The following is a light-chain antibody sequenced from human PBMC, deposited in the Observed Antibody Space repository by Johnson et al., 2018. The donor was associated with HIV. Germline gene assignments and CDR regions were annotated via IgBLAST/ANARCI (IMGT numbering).Light chain of an antibody. CDR1: SSNIGNNY. V-gene: IGLV1-51*01. J-gene: IGLJ1*01. CDR2: DNN. Sequence: QSVLTQPPSVSAAPGQKVIISCSGSSSNIGNNYVSWYQQLPGTAPKLLIYDNNKRPSGIPDRFSGSKSGTSATLGITGLQTGDEADFYCGTWDTSLSAFVFGTGTKVTV. CDR3: GTWDTSLSAFV.